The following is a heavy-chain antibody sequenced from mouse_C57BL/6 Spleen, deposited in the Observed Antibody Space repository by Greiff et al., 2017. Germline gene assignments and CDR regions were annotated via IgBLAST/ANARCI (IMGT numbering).Heavy chain of an antibody. D-gene: IGHD1-1*01. CDR1: GFSINSDCY. CDR2: TFYSGIT. J-gene: IGHJ1*03. Sequence: VQLQQSGPSLVRPSQTLSLTCTVTGFSINSDCYWIWIRQFPGNKLEYIGYTFYSGITYYNPSLESRTYITRDTSKNQFSLKLSSVTIGDTATDYCARGVSSVYFDVWGTGTTVTVSS. V-gene: IGHV3-3*01. CDR3: ARGVSSVYFDV.